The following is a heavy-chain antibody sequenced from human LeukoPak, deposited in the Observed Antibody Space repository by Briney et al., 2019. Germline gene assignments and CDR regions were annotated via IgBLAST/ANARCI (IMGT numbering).Heavy chain of an antibody. J-gene: IGHJ4*02. Sequence: SSVKVSCKASGGTFSSCAISWVRQAPGQGLEWMGRIIPIFGTGNYAQKFQGRVTITTDESTSTAYMELSSLRSEDTAVYYCASRAHYDSSGSFDYWGQGTLVTVSS. CDR1: GGTFSSCA. V-gene: IGHV1-69*05. CDR3: ASRAHYDSSGSFDY. D-gene: IGHD3-22*01. CDR2: IIPIFGTG.